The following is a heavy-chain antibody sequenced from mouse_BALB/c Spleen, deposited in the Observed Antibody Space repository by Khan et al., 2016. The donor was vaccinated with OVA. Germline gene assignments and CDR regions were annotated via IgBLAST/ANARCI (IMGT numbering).Heavy chain of an antibody. CDR3: ARPPYFSYTLDY. D-gene: IGHD2-10*01. CDR2: INTYTGEP. CDR1: GYTFTSYG. J-gene: IGHJ4*01. V-gene: IGHV9-3-1*01. Sequence: QIQLVQSGPELKKPGETVKISCKASGYTFTSYGMNWVKQSPGKALRWMGWINTYTGEPTYTDDFKGRFAFSLETSASTAYLQINNLKNEDTATLFCARPPYFSYTLDYWGQGTSGTVAS.